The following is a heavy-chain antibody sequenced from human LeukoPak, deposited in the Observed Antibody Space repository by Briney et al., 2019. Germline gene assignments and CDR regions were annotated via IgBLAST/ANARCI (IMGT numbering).Heavy chain of an antibody. CDR1: GYTFTSYG. J-gene: IGHJ4*02. D-gene: IGHD3-3*01. CDR2: ISAYNGNT. Sequence: ASVKVSCKASGYTFTSYGIIWVRQAPGQGLEWMGWISAYNGNTNYAQKLQGRVTMTTDTSTSTAYMELRSLRSDDTAVYYCATSNDRIFGQYYFDYWGQGTLVTVSS. CDR3: ATSNDRIFGQYYFDY. V-gene: IGHV1-18*01.